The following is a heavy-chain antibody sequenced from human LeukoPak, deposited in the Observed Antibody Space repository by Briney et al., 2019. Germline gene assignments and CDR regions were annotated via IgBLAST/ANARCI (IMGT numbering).Heavy chain of an antibody. Sequence: GGSLRLSCAASGFSFSVFSMNWVRQAPGKGLEWVSAISGSGGSTYYADSVKGRFTISRDNSKNTLYLQMNSLRAEDTAVYYCAKDRDYYDSSGYYFVDAFDIWGQGTMVTVSS. J-gene: IGHJ3*02. D-gene: IGHD3-22*01. CDR1: GFSFSVFS. CDR2: ISGSGGST. V-gene: IGHV3-23*01. CDR3: AKDRDYYDSSGYYFVDAFDI.